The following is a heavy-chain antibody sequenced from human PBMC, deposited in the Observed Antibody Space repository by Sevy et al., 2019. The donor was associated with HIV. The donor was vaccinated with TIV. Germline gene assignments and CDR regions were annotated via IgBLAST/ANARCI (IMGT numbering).Heavy chain of an antibody. V-gene: IGHV3-7*01. CDR2: IKQDGSEK. Sequence: GSLRLSCAASGFTFSSYWMSWVRQAPGKGLEWVANIKQDGSEKYYVDSVKGRFTISRDNAKNSLYLQMNSLRAEDTAVYYCARDHSLYDSSGYYVPVLDYWGQGTLVTVSS. CDR3: ARDHSLYDSSGYYVPVLDY. J-gene: IGHJ4*02. D-gene: IGHD3-22*01. CDR1: GFTFSSYW.